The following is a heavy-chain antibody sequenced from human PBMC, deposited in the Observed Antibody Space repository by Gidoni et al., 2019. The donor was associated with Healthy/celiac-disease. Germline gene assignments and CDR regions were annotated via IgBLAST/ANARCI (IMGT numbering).Heavy chain of an antibody. J-gene: IGHJ6*02. D-gene: IGHD1-26*01. CDR1: GGTFSSYA. CDR3: AREVVGATRYYYYYGMDV. Sequence: QVQLVQSGAEVKKPGSSVKVSCKASGGTFSSYAISWVRQAPGQGLEWMGGIIPIFGTANYAQKFQGRVTITADESTSTAYMELSSLRSEETAVYYCAREVVGATRYYYYYGMDVWGQGTTVTVSS. V-gene: IGHV1-69*01. CDR2: IIPIFGTA.